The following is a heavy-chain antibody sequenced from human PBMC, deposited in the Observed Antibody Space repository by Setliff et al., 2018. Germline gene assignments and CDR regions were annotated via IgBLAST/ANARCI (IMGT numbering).Heavy chain of an antibody. D-gene: IGHD6-6*01. CDR1: GGIFSSYA. Sequence: SVKVSCKASGGIFSSYAISWVRQAPGQGLEWMGGIIPIFGTANYAHKFQGRVTITADESTSTAYMELSSLRSEDTAVYYCATFESLYSSSSDSFDYWGQGTLVTVSS. CDR2: IIPIFGTA. V-gene: IGHV1-69*13. J-gene: IGHJ4*02. CDR3: ATFESLYSSSSDSFDY.